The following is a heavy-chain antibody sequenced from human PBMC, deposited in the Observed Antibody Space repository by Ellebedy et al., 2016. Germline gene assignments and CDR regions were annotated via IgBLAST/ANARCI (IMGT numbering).Heavy chain of an antibody. Sequence: SETLSLTXTVSGGSISSYYWSWIRQPPGKGLEWIGSIYHSGSTYYNPSLKSRVTISVDTSKNQFSLKLSSVTAADTAVYYCAAKGGYSSGWYYWGQGTLVTVSS. CDR2: IYHSGST. V-gene: IGHV4-59*04. CDR3: AAKGGYSSGWYY. J-gene: IGHJ4*02. CDR1: GGSISSYY. D-gene: IGHD6-19*01.